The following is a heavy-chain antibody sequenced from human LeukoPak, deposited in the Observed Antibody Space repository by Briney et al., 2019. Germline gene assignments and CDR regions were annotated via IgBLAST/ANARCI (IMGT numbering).Heavy chain of an antibody. CDR3: ASTRVYYDSSGYPDYFDY. CDR2: IYYSGST. V-gene: IGHV4-31*03. J-gene: IGHJ4*02. D-gene: IGHD3-22*01. CDR1: GGSISSGGYY. Sequence: SETLSLTCTVSGGSISSGGYYWSWIRQHPGKGLEWIGYIYYSGSTYYNPSLKSRVTISVDTSKNQFSLKLSSVTAADTAVYYCASTRVYYDSSGYPDYFDYWGQGTLVTVSS.